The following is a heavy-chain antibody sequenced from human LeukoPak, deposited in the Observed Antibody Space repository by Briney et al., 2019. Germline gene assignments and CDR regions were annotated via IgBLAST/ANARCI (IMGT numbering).Heavy chain of an antibody. Sequence: PSETLSLTCSVSGGSLSSFYWIWIRQPAGSGLERIGRIHRGGSTNYNPSLKSRVTMSVDTSKNQFSLKLRSVTAADTAVYYCARDRGCSGGTCYSSSYFYGMDVWGQGTTVIVSS. J-gene: IGHJ6*02. V-gene: IGHV4-4*07. CDR3: ARDRGCSGGTCYSSSYFYGMDV. D-gene: IGHD2-15*01. CDR2: IHRGGST. CDR1: GGSLSSFY.